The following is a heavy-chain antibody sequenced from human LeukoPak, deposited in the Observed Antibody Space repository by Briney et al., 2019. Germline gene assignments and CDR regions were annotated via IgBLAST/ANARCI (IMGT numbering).Heavy chain of an antibody. CDR1: GVTFSSYW. CDR3: ARDTIFGVARLSTWFDP. J-gene: IGHJ5*02. D-gene: IGHD3-3*01. CDR2: IKQDGSEE. Sequence: GGSLRLSCAASGVTFSSYWMSWVRQAPGKGLEWVANIKQDGSEEYYVDSLKGRFTISRDNAKNSLYLQMNSLRAEDTAVYYCARDTIFGVARLSTWFDPWGQGTLVTVSS. V-gene: IGHV3-7*01.